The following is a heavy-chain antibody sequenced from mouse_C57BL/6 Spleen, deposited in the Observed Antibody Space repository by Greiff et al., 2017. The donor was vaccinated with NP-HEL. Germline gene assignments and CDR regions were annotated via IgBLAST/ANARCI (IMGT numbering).Heavy chain of an antibody. CDR1: GFNIKNTY. CDR2: IDPANGNT. J-gene: IGHJ4*01. D-gene: IGHD1-1*01. Sequence: VQLQQSVAELVRPGASVKLSCTASGFNIKNTYMHWVKQRPEQGLEWIGRIDPANGNTKYAPKFQGKATITADTSSNTAYLQLSSLTSEDTAIYYCARASVDYDGSSYDAMDYWGQGTSVTVSS. V-gene: IGHV14-3*01. CDR3: ARASVDYDGSSYDAMDY.